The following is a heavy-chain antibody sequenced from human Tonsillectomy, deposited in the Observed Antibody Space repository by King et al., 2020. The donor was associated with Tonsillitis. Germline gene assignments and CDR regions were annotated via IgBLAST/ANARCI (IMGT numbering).Heavy chain of an antibody. V-gene: IGHV5-51*01. Sequence: QLVQSGAEVKKPGESLKISCQVSGYDFADYWIGWVRQLAGKRLEWRGLIFPVDSETRYSPSFQGQVTISADKSISTAYPQWSSLKASDTDIYYCARQNYGSGGMCYMDDWGRGTTVTVSS. CDR1: GYDFADYW. J-gene: IGHJ6*03. D-gene: IGHD3-10*01. CDR3: ARQNYGSGGMCYMDD. CDR2: IFPVDSET.